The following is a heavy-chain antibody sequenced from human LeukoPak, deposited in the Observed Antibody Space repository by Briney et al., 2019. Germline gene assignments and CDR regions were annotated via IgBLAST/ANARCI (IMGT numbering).Heavy chain of an antibody. D-gene: IGHD3-9*01. CDR2: ISWNSGSI. V-gene: IGHV3-9*01. Sequence: GGSLRLSCAVSGFTFDDYAMSWVRQAPGKGLEWVSGISWNSGSIGYADSVKGRFTISRDNAKNSLYLQMNSLRAEDTALYYCAKSHDILTGYYKGSFDYWGQGTLVTVSS. CDR1: GFTFDDYA. CDR3: AKSHDILTGYYKGSFDY. J-gene: IGHJ4*02.